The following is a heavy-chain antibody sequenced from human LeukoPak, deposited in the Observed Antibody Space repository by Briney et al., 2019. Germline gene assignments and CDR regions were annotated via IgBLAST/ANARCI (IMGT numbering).Heavy chain of an antibody. J-gene: IGHJ5*02. Sequence: GESLKISCKGSGYSFTSYWIGWVRQMPGNGLEWMGIIYPGDSDTRYSPSFQGQVTISADKSISTAYLQWSSLKASDTAMYYCARRGDRLGRSNWFDPWGQGTLVTVSS. D-gene: IGHD1-1*01. CDR1: GYSFTSYW. V-gene: IGHV5-51*01. CDR3: ARRGDRLGRSNWFDP. CDR2: IYPGDSDT.